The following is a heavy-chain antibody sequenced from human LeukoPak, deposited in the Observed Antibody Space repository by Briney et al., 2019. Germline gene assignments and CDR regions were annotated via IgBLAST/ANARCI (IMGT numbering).Heavy chain of an antibody. Sequence: SETLSLTCGVYDGSLINYYCHWIRQAQANGLEWIGEISHGGITKHNPSLKSRVTMSQDTSKRQFSLKLSSVTAADTAMYYCARHLYSESYYFWGPGTPVTVSS. D-gene: IGHD1-26*01. CDR1: DGSLINYY. V-gene: IGHV4-34*01. CDR2: ISHGGIT. J-gene: IGHJ4*02. CDR3: ARHLYSESYYF.